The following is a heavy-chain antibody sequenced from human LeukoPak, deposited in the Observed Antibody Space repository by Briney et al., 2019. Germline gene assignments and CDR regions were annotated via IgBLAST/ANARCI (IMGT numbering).Heavy chain of an antibody. D-gene: IGHD3-10*01. CDR1: GDSISSYY. CDR3: ARALWFGELSNSFDY. J-gene: IGHJ4*02. Sequence: SETLSPTCTVSGDSISSYYWSWIRQPAGKGLEWIGRIYTSGSTYYNPSLKSRVTMSIDTSMNHFSLKLSSVTAADTAVYYCARALWFGELSNSFDYWGQGTLVTVSS. V-gene: IGHV4-4*07. CDR2: IYTSGST.